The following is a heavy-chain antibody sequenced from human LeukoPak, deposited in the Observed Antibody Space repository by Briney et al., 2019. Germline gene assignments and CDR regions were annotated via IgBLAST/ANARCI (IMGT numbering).Heavy chain of an antibody. D-gene: IGHD3-22*01. J-gene: IGHJ4*02. CDR2: GDYSGGT. CDR1: GDSFSSATDY. V-gene: IGHV4-39*07. Sequence: SETLSLTCTVSGDSFSSATDYWAWIRQPPGKGLEWIASGDYSGGTYYNPSLESRVAISADMSKNQFSLKLTSVTGADTAVYYCARDYYYDSSGYYYFDYWGQGTLVTVSS. CDR3: ARDYYYDSSGYYYFDY.